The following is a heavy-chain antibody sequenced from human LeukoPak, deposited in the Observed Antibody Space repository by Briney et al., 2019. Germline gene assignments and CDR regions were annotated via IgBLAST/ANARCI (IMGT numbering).Heavy chain of an antibody. Sequence: SVTVSCKASGYTFTSYAMHWVRQSPGQRLEWMGWINAGNGNTKYSQKFQGRVTITRDTSASTAYMELSSLRSEDTAVYYCARWGSRARFFDYWGQGTLVTVSS. CDR3: ARWGSRARFFDY. V-gene: IGHV1-3*01. CDR1: GYTFTSYA. J-gene: IGHJ4*02. D-gene: IGHD7-27*01. CDR2: INAGNGNT.